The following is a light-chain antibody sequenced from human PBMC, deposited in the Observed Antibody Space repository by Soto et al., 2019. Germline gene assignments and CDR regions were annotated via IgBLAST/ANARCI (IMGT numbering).Light chain of an antibody. J-gene: IGKJ5*01. V-gene: IGKV1-39*01. CDR3: QQSYSTLLIT. CDR2: AAS. CDR1: QSISTY. Sequence: DIQMTQSPSSLSASVGDRVTITCQASQSISTYLNWYQQKPGKAPKLLIYAASSLQSGVPSRFSGSGSGTDFTLTISSLQPEDFATYYCQQSYSTLLITFDQGTRLEI.